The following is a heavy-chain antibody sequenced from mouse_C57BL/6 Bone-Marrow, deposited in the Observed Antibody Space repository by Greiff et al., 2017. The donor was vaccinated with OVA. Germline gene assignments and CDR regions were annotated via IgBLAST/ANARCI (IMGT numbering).Heavy chain of an antibody. D-gene: IGHD1-1*01. CDR3: ARAYYGSSYRDYAMDY. CDR2: ISYDGSN. V-gene: IGHV3-6*01. Sequence: EVKLVESGPGLVKPSQSLSLTCSVTGYSITSGYYWNWIRQFPGNKLEWMGYISYDGSNNYNPSLKNRISITRDTSKNQFFLKLNSVTTEDTATYYCARAYYGSSYRDYAMDYWGQGTSVTVSS. J-gene: IGHJ4*01. CDR1: GYSITSGYY.